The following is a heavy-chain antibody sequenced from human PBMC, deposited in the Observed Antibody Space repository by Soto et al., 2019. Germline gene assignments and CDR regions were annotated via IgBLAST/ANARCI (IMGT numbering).Heavy chain of an antibody. J-gene: IGHJ4*02. CDR3: ARHPATFDIAVAGYFDY. CDR1: GGSSISYY. D-gene: IGHD6-19*01. CDR2: IYYSGST. Sequence: LETLPHTCTVSGGSSISYYWSWIRQPTGKGLEWIGYIYYSGSTNYNPSLKSRVTISVDTSKNQFSLKLSSVTAADTAVYYCARHPATFDIAVAGYFDYWGQGTLVTVSS. V-gene: IGHV4-59*08.